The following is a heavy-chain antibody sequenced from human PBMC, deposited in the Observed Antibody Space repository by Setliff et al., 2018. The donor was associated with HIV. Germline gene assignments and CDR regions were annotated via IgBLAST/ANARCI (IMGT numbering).Heavy chain of an antibody. D-gene: IGHD5-18*01. CDR1: GFTFSDAW. J-gene: IGHJ4*02. Sequence: PGGSLRLSCAASGFTFSDAWMSWVRQAPGKGLEWVGRIKSKTDGGTTDYAAPVKGRFTIARDDSRNTLYLQMNSLRAEDTAVYYCAKEGGYSYGYPDYFDYWGQGTLVTVSS. CDR3: AKEGGYSYGYPDYFDY. CDR2: IKSKTDGGTT. V-gene: IGHV3-15*01.